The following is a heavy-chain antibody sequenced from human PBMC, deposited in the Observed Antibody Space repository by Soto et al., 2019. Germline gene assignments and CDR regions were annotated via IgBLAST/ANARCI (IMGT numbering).Heavy chain of an antibody. CDR2: ISAYNGNT. CDR3: ARDLPPKYNWNYPSLGFDY. V-gene: IGHV1-18*01. CDR1: GYTFTSYG. Sequence: QVQLVQSGAEVKKPGASVKVSCKASGYTFTSYGISWVRQAPGQGLEWMGWISAYNGNTNYAQKLQGRVTMTTDTSTSTAYRELRSLRSDDTAVYYCARDLPPKYNWNYPSLGFDYWGQGTLVTVSS. D-gene: IGHD1-7*01. J-gene: IGHJ4*02.